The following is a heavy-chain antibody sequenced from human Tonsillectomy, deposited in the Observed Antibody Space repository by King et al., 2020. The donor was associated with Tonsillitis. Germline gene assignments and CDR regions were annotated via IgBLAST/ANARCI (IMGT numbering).Heavy chain of an antibody. Sequence: QLQESGPGLVKPSETLSLTCTVSGGSVSSGSYYWSWIRQPPGKGLEWIGYIYYSGSTNYNPSLKSRVTISVDTSKNQFSLKLSSVTAADTAVYYCARVGLRYRSGWYINWFDPWGQGTLVTVSS. CDR1: GGSVSSGSYY. CDR3: ARVGLRYRSGWYINWFDP. J-gene: IGHJ5*02. V-gene: IGHV4-61*01. CDR2: IYYSGST. D-gene: IGHD6-19*01.